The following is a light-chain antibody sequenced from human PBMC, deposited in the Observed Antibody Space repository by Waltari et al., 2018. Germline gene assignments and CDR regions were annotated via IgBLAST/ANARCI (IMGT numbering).Light chain of an antibody. Sequence: QSALTQPPSASGSPGQSVTISCTGTSSDVGGYNFVAGYQPHPGKAPKLRSYEVTWRPSGVHDRFSGSKSGDTASLTVSGLQAEDEADYYCSSYADNNILIFGGGTKLTVL. V-gene: IGLV2-8*01. CDR2: EVT. CDR3: SSYADNNILI. J-gene: IGLJ2*01. CDR1: SSDVGGYNF.